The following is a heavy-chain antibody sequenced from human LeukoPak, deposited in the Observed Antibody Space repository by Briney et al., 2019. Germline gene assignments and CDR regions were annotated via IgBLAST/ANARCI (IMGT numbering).Heavy chain of an antibody. CDR1: GGTFSGYY. Sequence: SETLSLTCAVYGGTFSGYYWSWIRHPPGKGLEWIGEINHSGSTNYNPSLKSRVTISVDTSKNQFSLKLSSVTAADTAVYYCARGSITGTTNYFDYWGQGTLVTVSS. V-gene: IGHV4-34*01. CDR2: INHSGST. D-gene: IGHD1-20*01. CDR3: ARGSITGTTNYFDY. J-gene: IGHJ4*02.